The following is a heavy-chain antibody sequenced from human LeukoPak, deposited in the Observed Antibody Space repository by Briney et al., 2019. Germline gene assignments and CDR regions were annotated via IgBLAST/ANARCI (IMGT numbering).Heavy chain of an antibody. CDR1: GYTFTGYY. Sequence: ASVKVSCKASGYTFTGYYMHWVRQAPGQGLEWMGWINPNSGGTNYAQKFQGRVTMTRDTSIRTAYMELNRLRSDDTAVYYCARIGGSYAAKGWFDPWSQGTLVTVSS. D-gene: IGHD1-26*01. V-gene: IGHV1-2*02. CDR3: ARIGGSYAAKGWFDP. CDR2: INPNSGGT. J-gene: IGHJ5*02.